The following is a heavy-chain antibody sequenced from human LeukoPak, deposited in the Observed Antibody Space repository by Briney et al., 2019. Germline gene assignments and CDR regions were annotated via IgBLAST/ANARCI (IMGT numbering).Heavy chain of an antibody. Sequence: GGSLRLSCAAPGFSFRGSSMSGFRQGPGKGLKWLAYISSSPINSFLYYADSVKGRFTISRDKARSSLYLQLNSLRDDDTAVYYCVRDRRYFDLWGRGTLVTVSS. CDR1: GFSFRGSS. CDR2: ISSSPINSFL. J-gene: IGHJ2*01. CDR3: VRDRRYFDL. V-gene: IGHV3-48*02.